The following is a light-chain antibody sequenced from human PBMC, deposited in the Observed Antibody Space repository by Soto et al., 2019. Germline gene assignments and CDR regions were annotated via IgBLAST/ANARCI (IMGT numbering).Light chain of an antibody. CDR3: CQYYSTPPYT. Sequence: DIVLTQSPDSLAVSLGERATINCKSSQTILSSSNNRHSLAWYQQKPGQPPKLLLYWASIREFGVPDRFSGSGCGRKFTLTTINRQAEDVAILYCCQYYSTPPYTFGQGTKLEI. CDR1: QTILSSSNNRHS. CDR2: WAS. V-gene: IGKV4-1*01. J-gene: IGKJ2*01.